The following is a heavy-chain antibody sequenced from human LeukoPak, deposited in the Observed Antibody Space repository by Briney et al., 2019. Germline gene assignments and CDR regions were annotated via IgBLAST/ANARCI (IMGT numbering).Heavy chain of an antibody. Sequence: GGSLRLSCAASGFTFSSYAMSWVRQAPGKGLEWVSAISGSGGSTYYADSVKGRFTISRDNSKNTLYLQMNSLRAEDAAVYFCAKIRHGGDAFDMWGQGTMVTVSS. V-gene: IGHV3-23*01. J-gene: IGHJ3*02. CDR3: AKIRHGGDAFDM. D-gene: IGHD4-23*01. CDR2: ISGSGGST. CDR1: GFTFSSYA.